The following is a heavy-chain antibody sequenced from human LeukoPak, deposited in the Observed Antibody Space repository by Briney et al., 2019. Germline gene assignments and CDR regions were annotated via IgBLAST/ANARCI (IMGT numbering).Heavy chain of an antibody. CDR1: GGTFISYA. Sequence: EASVKVSCKASGGTFISYAISWVRQAPGQGLEWMGRIIPIFGTANYAQKFQVRVTITTDESTSTAYMELSSLRSEDTAVYYCARESDTAMGYWVFYYWGQGTLVTVSS. D-gene: IGHD5-18*01. J-gene: IGHJ4*02. CDR3: ARESDTAMGYWVFYY. V-gene: IGHV1-69*05. CDR2: IIPIFGTA.